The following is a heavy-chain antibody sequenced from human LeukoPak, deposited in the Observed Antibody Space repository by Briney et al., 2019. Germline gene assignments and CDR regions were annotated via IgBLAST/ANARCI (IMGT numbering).Heavy chain of an antibody. CDR2: ISSDSSTK. J-gene: IGHJ4*02. Sequence: GGSLRLSCAASGFSLRTYGMTWVRQALGKGLEWLSYISSDSSTKYYADSVKGRFTISRDKAKKSLFLQMNSLRAEDTTLYYCARDVRGIGYWSQGTLVTVSS. CDR1: GFSLRTYG. D-gene: IGHD3-16*01. CDR3: ARDVRGIGY. V-gene: IGHV3-48*01.